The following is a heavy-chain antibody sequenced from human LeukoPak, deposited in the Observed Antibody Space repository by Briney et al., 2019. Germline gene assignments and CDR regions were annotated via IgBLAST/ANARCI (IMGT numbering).Heavy chain of an antibody. CDR1: GGSISRYY. J-gene: IGHJ5*02. CDR3: AREDCSGGSCYRNWFDP. Sequence: SETLSLTCNVSGGSISRYYWRWIRQPPGKGLEWIGYVYYSGSTNYNPSLKSRVTISVDTSKNQFSLNLSSVTAADTAVYYCAREDCSGGSCYRNWFDPWGQGTLVTVSS. D-gene: IGHD2-15*01. V-gene: IGHV4-59*08. CDR2: VYYSGST.